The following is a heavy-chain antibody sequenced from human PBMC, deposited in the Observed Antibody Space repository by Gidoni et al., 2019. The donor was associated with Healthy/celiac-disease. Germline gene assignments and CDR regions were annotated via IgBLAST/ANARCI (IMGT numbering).Heavy chain of an antibody. CDR1: GFTFSSYE. Sequence: EVQLVESGGGLVQPGGSLRLSCAASGFTFSSYEMTWVRQAPGKGLEWVSYISSSGSTIYYADSVKGRFTISRDNAKNSLYLQMNSPRAEDTAVYYCARDGTFYYYYGMDVWGQGTTVTVSS. CDR2: ISSSGSTI. V-gene: IGHV3-48*03. D-gene: IGHD1-1*01. J-gene: IGHJ6*02. CDR3: ARDGTFYYYYGMDV.